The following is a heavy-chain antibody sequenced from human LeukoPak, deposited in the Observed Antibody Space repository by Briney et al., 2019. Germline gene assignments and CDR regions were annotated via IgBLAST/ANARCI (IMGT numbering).Heavy chain of an antibody. J-gene: IGHJ5*02. V-gene: IGHV5-10-1*01. CDR1: GYILTSYW. Sequence: ESLRISFKGAGYILTSYWISWVRQMPGKGLEWMGRVDPSYSYTNYSPSFQAHVTISADRSISTAYLHWSSLKASDTAMYYCARQVYNWFDPWGQGTLVTVSS. CDR2: VDPSYSYT. D-gene: IGHD1-14*01. CDR3: ARQVYNWFDP.